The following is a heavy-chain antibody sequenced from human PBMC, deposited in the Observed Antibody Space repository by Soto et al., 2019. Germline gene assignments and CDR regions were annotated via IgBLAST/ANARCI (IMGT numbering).Heavy chain of an antibody. CDR1: GFTFSSYA. CDR3: AKSRLSTGADWFDP. J-gene: IGHJ5*02. Sequence: GGSLRLSCAASGFTFSSYAMSWVRQAPGKGLEWVSAISGSGGRTYYADSVKGSFTISRDNPKNTLYLQMNSLRAEDTAVYYCAKSRLSTGADWFDPWGQGTLVTVSS. CDR2: ISGSGGRT. V-gene: IGHV3-23*01.